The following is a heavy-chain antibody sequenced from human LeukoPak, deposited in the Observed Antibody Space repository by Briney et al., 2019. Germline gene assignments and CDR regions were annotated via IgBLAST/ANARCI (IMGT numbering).Heavy chain of an antibody. CDR1: GFTFDDYA. D-gene: IGHD3/OR15-3a*01. CDR3: VRGNFGPAQWFDP. CDR2: ISWNSGST. V-gene: IGHV3-9*01. Sequence: GRSLRLSCAASGFTFDDYAMHWVRQVPGKGLEWVSGISWNSGSTGYAGSVKGRFTMSRDNTKNSLYLQMSSLTPDDTALYYCVRGNFGPAQWFDPWGQGTLVTVSS. J-gene: IGHJ5*02.